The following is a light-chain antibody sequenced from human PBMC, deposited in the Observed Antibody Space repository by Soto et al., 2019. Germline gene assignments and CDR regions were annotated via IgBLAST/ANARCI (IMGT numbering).Light chain of an antibody. J-gene: IGLJ1*01. Sequence: QSVLTQPRSVSGSPGQSVTISFTGTSSDIGGYYYVSWYQQHPGKAPKLMIYDVTKRPSGVPDRFSASKSGITASLTISGLQAEDEADYYCFSYEGTYTSYVFGTGTKVTVL. CDR2: DVT. CDR1: SSDIGGYYY. CDR3: FSYEGTYTSYV. V-gene: IGLV2-11*01.